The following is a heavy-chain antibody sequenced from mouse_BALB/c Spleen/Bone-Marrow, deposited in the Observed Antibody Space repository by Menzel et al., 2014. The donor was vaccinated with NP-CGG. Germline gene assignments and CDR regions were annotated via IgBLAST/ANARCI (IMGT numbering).Heavy chain of an antibody. Sequence: QVQPQQVGAELVKPGASVKLSCKAFGYSFFSYFVYWVKQRPGQGLEWIGEINPSSGGTDFNEKFKSKATLTVDKSSSTAYMQLSSLTSEDSAVYYCTRSGQGFAYWGHGTLVTVSA. CDR2: INPSSGGT. J-gene: IGHJ3*01. CDR3: TRSGQGFAY. CDR1: GYSFFSYF. V-gene: IGHV1S81*02.